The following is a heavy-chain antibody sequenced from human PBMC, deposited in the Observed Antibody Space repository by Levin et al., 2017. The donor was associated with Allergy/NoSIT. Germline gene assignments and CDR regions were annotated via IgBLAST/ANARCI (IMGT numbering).Heavy chain of an antibody. J-gene: IGHJ3*02. Sequence: GGSLRLSCAASGFTFSSYGMHWVRQAPGKGLEWVAVISYDGSNKYYADSVKGRFTISRDNSKNTLYLQMNSLRAEDTAVYYCAKGDWHHAFDIWGQGTMVTVSS. CDR2: ISYDGSNK. CDR3: AKGDWHHAFDI. D-gene: IGHD3/OR15-3a*01. CDR1: GFTFSSYG. V-gene: IGHV3-30*18.